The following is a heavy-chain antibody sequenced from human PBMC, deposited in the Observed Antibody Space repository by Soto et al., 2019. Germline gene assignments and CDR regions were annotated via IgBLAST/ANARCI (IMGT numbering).Heavy chain of an antibody. V-gene: IGHV3-7*05. J-gene: IGHJ6*02. CDR2: IKQDGSEK. D-gene: IGHD4-17*01. CDR3: AREGGDYSSGYYYYGMDV. CDR1: GFTFSSYW. Sequence: GGSRRLSCAASGFTFSSYWMSWVRQAPGKGLEWVANIKQDGSEKYYVDSVKGRFTISRDNAKNSLYLQMNSLRAEDTAVYYCAREGGDYSSGYYYYGMDVWGQGTTVTVSS.